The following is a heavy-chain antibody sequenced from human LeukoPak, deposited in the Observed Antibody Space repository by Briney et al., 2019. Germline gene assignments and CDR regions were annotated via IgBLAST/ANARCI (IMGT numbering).Heavy chain of an antibody. J-gene: IGHJ3*02. CDR1: GYSINNYW. Sequence: GESLKISCKGSGYSINNYWIGWVRQMPGKGLEWMGIIYPADSDIRYSPSFQGQVTISADKSISTAYLQWSSLKASDTAMYYCARGVIYLGDAFDIWGQGTMVTVSS. CDR3: ARGVIYLGDAFDI. V-gene: IGHV5-51*01. D-gene: IGHD3-22*01. CDR2: IYPADSDI.